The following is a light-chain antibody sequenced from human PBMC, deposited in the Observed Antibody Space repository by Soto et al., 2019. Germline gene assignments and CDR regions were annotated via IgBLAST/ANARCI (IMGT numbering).Light chain of an antibody. CDR2: AAS. J-gene: IGKJ1*01. V-gene: IGKV1-39*01. CDR3: QQSYSTLRT. Sequence: DSQMTHSPSILSASVGDRVTITCRASQSISSWLAWYQQKPGKAPKLLIYAASSLQSGVPSRFSGSGSGTDFTLTISSLQPEDFATYYCQQSYSTLRTFGQGTKVDIK. CDR1: QSISSW.